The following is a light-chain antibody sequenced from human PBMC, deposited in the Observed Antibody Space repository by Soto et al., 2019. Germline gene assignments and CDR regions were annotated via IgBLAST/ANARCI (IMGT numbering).Light chain of an antibody. V-gene: IGLV1-40*01. Sequence: QSVLTQPPSVSGAPGQRVTISCTGSSSHIGAGYDVHWYQQLPGTAPKLLIYGNSNRPSGVPDRFSGSKSGTSASLAITGLKAEDEADYYCQSYDSSLSALFGGGTKLTVL. CDR3: QSYDSSLSAL. CDR1: SSHIGAGYD. CDR2: GNS. J-gene: IGLJ3*02.